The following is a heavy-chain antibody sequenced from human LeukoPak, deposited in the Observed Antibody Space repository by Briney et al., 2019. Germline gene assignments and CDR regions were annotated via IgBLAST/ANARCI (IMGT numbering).Heavy chain of an antibody. V-gene: IGHV4-39*01. D-gene: IGHD5-18*01. J-gene: IGHJ4*02. CDR1: GGSISSYY. Sequence: PSETLSLTCTVSGGSISSYYWGWIRQPPAKGLEWIGSIYYSGATYYSPSLKSRVTISLDTSENQFSLKLNSVTAADTAVYYCARQGDGGYTYGNFDSWGQGTLVTVSP. CDR3: ARQGDGGYTYGNFDS. CDR2: IYYSGAT.